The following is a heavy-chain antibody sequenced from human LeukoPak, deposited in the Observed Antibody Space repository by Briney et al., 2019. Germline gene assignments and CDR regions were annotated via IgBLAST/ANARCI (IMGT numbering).Heavy chain of an antibody. CDR2: ISYDGSGS. V-gene: IGHV3-30*04. J-gene: IGHJ4*02. D-gene: IGHD5-12*01. Sequence: GGSLRLSCAASGVTFSSYAIHWVRQTPGKGLEWVAVISYDGSGSYFADSVKGRFTISRDNSKSTLSLQMNRLRIEDTAIYYCARDQLAYSGYDTLFDYWGPGTLVTVSS. CDR1: GVTFSSYA. CDR3: ARDQLAYSGYDTLFDY.